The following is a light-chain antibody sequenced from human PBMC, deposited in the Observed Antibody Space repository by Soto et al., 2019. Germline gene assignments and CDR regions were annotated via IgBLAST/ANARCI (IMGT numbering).Light chain of an antibody. J-gene: IGLJ3*02. CDR3: CSYGGGFTWV. CDR1: SSDVGTYNL. V-gene: IGLV2-23*02. Sequence: QSALTQPASVSGSPGQSITISCTGTSSDVGTYNLVSWYQQHPGKAPKVMISEVTKRPSGVSDRFSGSKSGNTASLTISGLQAEDEGYYYCCSYGGGFTWVFGGGTKLTVL. CDR2: EVT.